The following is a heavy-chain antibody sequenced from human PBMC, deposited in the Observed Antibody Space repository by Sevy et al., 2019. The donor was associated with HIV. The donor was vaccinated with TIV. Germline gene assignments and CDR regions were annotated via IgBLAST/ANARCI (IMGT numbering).Heavy chain of an antibody. CDR2: ISASGYST. CDR3: AKDFSDVYYYDSSGTVDY. CDR1: GIAFSTYA. V-gene: IGHV3-23*01. D-gene: IGHD3-22*01. J-gene: IGHJ4*02. Sequence: GGSLRLSCAASGIAFSTYAMFWVRQAPGKGLEWVSSISASGYSTYYADSVKGRFTLSRDNSRNTLDLQMNSLRADDTAVYYCAKDFSDVYYYDSSGTVDYWGQGTLVTVSS.